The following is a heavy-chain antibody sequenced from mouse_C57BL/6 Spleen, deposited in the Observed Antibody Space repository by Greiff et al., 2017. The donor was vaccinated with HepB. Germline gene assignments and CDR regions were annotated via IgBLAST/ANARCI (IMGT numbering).Heavy chain of an antibody. V-gene: IGHV1-63*01. J-gene: IGHJ3*01. CDR3: ARRAAQATPWFAY. CDR1: GYTFTNYW. D-gene: IGHD3-2*02. Sequence: QVQLQQSGAELVRPGTSVKMSCKASGYTFTNYWIGWAKQRPGHGLEWIGDIYPGGGYTNYNEKFKGKATLTADKSSSTAYMQFSSLTSEDYAIYYCARRAAQATPWFAYWGQGTLVTVSA. CDR2: IYPGGGYT.